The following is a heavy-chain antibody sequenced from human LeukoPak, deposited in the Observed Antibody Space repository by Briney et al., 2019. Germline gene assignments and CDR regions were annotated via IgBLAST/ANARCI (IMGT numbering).Heavy chain of an antibody. CDR1: GFTFSSYS. J-gene: IGHJ4*02. CDR3: ARGSGSGSYYPRFDY. CDR2: ISSSSDYI. D-gene: IGHD3-10*01. Sequence: GGSLRLSCAASGFTFSSYSMNWVRQAPGKGLEWVSSISSSSDYIYYADSVKGRFTISRDNAKNSLYVKMNSLRAEDTAVYYCARGSGSGSYYPRFDYWGQGTVVTVSS. V-gene: IGHV3-21*01.